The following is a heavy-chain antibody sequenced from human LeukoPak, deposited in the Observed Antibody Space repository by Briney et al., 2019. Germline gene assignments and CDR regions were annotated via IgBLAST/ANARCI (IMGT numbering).Heavy chain of an antibody. CDR2: IIPIFGTA. D-gene: IGHD3-22*01. CDR1: GGTFSSYA. J-gene: IGHJ3*02. Sequence: SVKVSCKASGGTFSSYAISWVRQAPGQGLEWMGRIIPIFGTANYAQKFQGRVTITTDESTSTAYMELSSLRSEDTAVYYCARDSSYRSGSDAFDIWGQGTMVTVSS. V-gene: IGHV1-69*05. CDR3: ARDSSYRSGSDAFDI.